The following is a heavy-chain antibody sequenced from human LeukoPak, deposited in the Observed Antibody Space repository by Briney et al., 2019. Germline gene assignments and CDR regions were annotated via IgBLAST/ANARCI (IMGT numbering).Heavy chain of an antibody. V-gene: IGHV4-34*01. Sequence: SETLSLTCTVSGGSINDYYWSWIRQPPGKGLEWIGEINHSGSTNYNPSLKSRVTISVDTSKNQFPLKLSSVTAADTAVYYCARDSGSYYRAFDIWGQGTMVTVSS. D-gene: IGHD1-26*01. CDR1: GGSINDYY. J-gene: IGHJ3*02. CDR2: INHSGST. CDR3: ARDSGSYYRAFDI.